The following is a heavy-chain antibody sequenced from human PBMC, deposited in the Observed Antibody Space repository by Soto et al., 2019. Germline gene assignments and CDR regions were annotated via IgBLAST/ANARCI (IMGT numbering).Heavy chain of an antibody. CDR1: GYIFTDHC. D-gene: IGHD2-21*02. V-gene: IGHV5-51*01. J-gene: IGHJ6*02. Sequence: EVQVVQSGAEVKEPGESLKISCKGSGYIFTDHCIVWVRQMAGKGLEWVGIICPGYSNIIYSPSVQGQVTISADMSISTAYLQWSSLKASNTAIYYCARRHYCRGDCTINPDYYDRMDVWGQGTTVTVSS. CDR2: ICPGYSNI. CDR3: ARRHYCRGDCTINPDYYDRMDV.